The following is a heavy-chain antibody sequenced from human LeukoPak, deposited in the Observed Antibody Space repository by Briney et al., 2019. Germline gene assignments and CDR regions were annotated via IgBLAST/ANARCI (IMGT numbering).Heavy chain of an antibody. CDR2: INHSGST. V-gene: IGHV4-34*01. CDR1: GGSFSGYY. CDR3: ARSFLDYMDV. Sequence: SETLSLTCAVYGGSFSGYYWSWIRQPPGKGLEWIGEINHSGSTNYNPSLTSRVTMSLDTSRNQFSLKLRSVTAADTAVYFCARSFLDYMDVWGKGTTVTVSS. D-gene: IGHD2/OR15-2a*01. J-gene: IGHJ6*03.